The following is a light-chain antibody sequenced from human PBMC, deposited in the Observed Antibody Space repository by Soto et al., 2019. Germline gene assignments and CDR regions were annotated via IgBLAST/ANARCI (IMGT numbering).Light chain of an antibody. CDR2: NDD. CDR3: GTWDASLSAGV. J-gene: IGLJ7*01. CDR1: SSNIETKP. Sequence: QSVLTQPPSVSTAPGQKVTISCSGSSSNIETKPISWYRHLPGTVPKLLIHNDDKRPSGIPDRFSGSKSGTSATLGITGLQTGDEADYYCGTWDASLSAGVFGGGTQLTVL. V-gene: IGLV1-51*01.